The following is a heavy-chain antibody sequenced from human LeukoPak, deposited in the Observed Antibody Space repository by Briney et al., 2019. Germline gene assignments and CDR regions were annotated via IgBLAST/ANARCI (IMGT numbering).Heavy chain of an antibody. CDR1: GYTFTNYG. CDR2: ISAYNGNT. V-gene: IGHV1-18*01. CDR3: ARDEDYGIFVNVDY. Sequence: ASVKVSCKASGYTFTNYGISWVRQAPGQGLEWMGWISAYNGNTNYAQKFQGRVTMTTDTPTSTAYMELRSLRSDDTAVYYCARDEDYGIFVNVDYWGQGTLVTVSS. D-gene: IGHD4-17*01. J-gene: IGHJ4*02.